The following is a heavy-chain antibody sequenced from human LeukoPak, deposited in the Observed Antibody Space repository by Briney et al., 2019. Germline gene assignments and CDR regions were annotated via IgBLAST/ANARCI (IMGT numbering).Heavy chain of an antibody. CDR1: GFAFSSYS. J-gene: IGHJ3*01. Sequence: PGGSLRLSCAASGFAFSSYSMNWVRQAPGKGLEWVSSISSSSSYIYYADSVKGRFTISRDNAKNSLYLQMNSLRAEDTAVYYCARQEWELRGGAFDLWGQGTMVTVSS. D-gene: IGHD1-26*01. CDR2: ISSSSSYI. CDR3: ARQEWELRGGAFDL. V-gene: IGHV3-21*01.